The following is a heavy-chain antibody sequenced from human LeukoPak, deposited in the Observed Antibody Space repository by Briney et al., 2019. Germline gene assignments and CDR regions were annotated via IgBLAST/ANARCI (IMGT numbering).Heavy chain of an antibody. CDR1: GYTFTDYY. D-gene: IGHD3-22*01. V-gene: IGHV1-2*02. Sequence: ASVTVSRKASGYTFTDYYMHWVRQAPGQGLEWMGWINPNSGGTNYAQKFQGRVTMTRDTSISTAYMELRRLRSDDTAVYYCARGYLYYYDVSGYPFDYWGQGTLVTVSS. CDR3: ARGYLYYYDVSGYPFDY. J-gene: IGHJ4*02. CDR2: INPNSGGT.